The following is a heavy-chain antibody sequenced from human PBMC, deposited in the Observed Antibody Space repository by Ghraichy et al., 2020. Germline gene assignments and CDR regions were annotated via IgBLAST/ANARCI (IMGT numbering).Heavy chain of an antibody. CDR3: ARGAVAGFYYYYYMDV. CDR1: GYTFTGYY. CDR2: INPNSGGT. V-gene: IGHV1-2*04. Sequence: ASVKVSCKASGYTFTGYYMYWVRQAPGQGLEWMGWINPNSGGTNYAQKFQGWVTMTRDTSISTAYMELSRLRSDDTAVYYCARGAVAGFYYYYYMDVWGKGTTVTISS. J-gene: IGHJ6*03. D-gene: IGHD6-19*01.